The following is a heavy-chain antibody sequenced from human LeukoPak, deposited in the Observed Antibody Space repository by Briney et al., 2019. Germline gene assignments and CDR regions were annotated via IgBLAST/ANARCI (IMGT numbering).Heavy chain of an antibody. CDR3: TKVKWAVDCTPTSCPYFDY. Sequence: GGSLRLSCAASGFTFSSYGMSWVRQAPGKGLEWVSAISGSGGSTYYADSVKGRFTISRDNSKNTLYLQMNSLRPEDTALYYCTKVKWAVDCTPTSCPYFDYWGQGTLVTVSS. CDR2: ISGSGGST. J-gene: IGHJ4*02. V-gene: IGHV3-23*01. D-gene: IGHD2-2*01. CDR1: GFTFSSYG.